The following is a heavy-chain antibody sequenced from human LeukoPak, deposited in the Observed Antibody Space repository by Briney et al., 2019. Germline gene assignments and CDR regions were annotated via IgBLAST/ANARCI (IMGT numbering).Heavy chain of an antibody. CDR2: MSSSDDGR. CDR3: AKAPVTSCRGAFCYPFDY. V-gene: IGHV3-23*01. J-gene: IGHJ4*02. D-gene: IGHD2-15*01. CDR1: GFSFSSYA. Sequence: PGGSLRLSCATSGFSFSSYAMSWVRQAPGKGLESVSAMSSSDDGRYYAASVRGRFTISRDTSRSTLYLQMNSLRAEDAAVYYCAKAPVTSCRGAFCYPFDYWGQGTLVTVSS.